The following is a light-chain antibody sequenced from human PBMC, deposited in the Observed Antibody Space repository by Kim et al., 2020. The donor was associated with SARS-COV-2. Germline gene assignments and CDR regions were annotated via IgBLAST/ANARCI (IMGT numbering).Light chain of an antibody. CDR2: RDN. V-gene: IGLV3-9*01. J-gene: IGLJ1*01. CDR1: NIGGKN. CDR3: QVWDSNAAV. Sequence: SYELTQPLSVSVALGQTARITCGGNNIGGKNVHWYQQRPGQAPVLVIYRDNKRPSGIPERLSGSNSGNTVTLSISRAEAGDEADYYCQVWDSNAAVFGTGTKVTVL.